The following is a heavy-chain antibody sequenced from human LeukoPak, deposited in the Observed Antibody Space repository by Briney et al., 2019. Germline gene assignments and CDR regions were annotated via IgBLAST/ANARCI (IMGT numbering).Heavy chain of an antibody. CDR2: IGDNGVTR. Sequence: GGSLRLSCAASGFTFSSYVMNWVRQAPGKGLEWVSSIGDNGVTRYYADSVKGRFTISRDNSDNTVYLQMNSLRAEDTAIYYCAKAPAPYYYYYGMDVWGQGTAVTVSS. CDR1: GFTFSSYV. V-gene: IGHV3-23*01. J-gene: IGHJ6*02. CDR3: AKAPAPYYYYYGMDV.